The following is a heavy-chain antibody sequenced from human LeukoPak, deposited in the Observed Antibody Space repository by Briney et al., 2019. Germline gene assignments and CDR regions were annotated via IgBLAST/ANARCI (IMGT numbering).Heavy chain of an antibody. CDR2: ISPYNANT. V-gene: IGHV1-18*01. CDR3: AREGTAMVNGAFDI. CDR1: GYTFRSYG. Sequence: ASVKFSCKASGYTFRSYGISWVRQAPGQGLEWMGWISPYNANTNYAQKVQGRVTMTRDTSTSTVYMELSSLRSEDTAVYYCAREGTAMVNGAFDIWGQGTMVTVSS. D-gene: IGHD5-18*01. J-gene: IGHJ3*02.